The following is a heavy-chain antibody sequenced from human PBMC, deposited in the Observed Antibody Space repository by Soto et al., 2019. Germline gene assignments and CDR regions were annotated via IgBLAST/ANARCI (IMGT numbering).Heavy chain of an antibody. CDR2: IIPFINTA. V-gene: IGHV1-69*06. CDR1: GGTFSISSDP. CDR3: ARVVLGCYRLGS. J-gene: IGHJ4*02. Sequence: QVQLVQSGAEVKKPGSSVKVSCRASGGTFSISSDPINWVRQAPGQGLEWMGGIIPFINTANNTQNFQGRFTITSYKSTSTAYMEPNSLGSEDTAVYYCARVVLGCYRLGSCGRGTLGAVSS. D-gene: IGHD3-16*01.